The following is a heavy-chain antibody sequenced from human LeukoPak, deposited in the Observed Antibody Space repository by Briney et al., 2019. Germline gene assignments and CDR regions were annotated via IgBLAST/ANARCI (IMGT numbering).Heavy chain of an antibody. J-gene: IGHJ4*02. CDR3: AKTGGSYSGYFDY. V-gene: IGHV3-23*01. CDR1: GFTFSSYW. CDR2: ISGSGGST. Sequence: PGGSLRLSCAASGFTFSSYWMSWVRQAPGKGLEWVSAISGSGGSTYYADSVKGRFTISRDNSKNTLYLQMNSLRAEDTAVYYCAKTGGSYSGYFDYWGQGTLVTVSS. D-gene: IGHD1-26*01.